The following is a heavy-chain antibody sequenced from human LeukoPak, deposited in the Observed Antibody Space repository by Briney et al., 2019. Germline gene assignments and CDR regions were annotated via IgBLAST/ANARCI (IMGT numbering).Heavy chain of an antibody. D-gene: IGHD3/OR15-3a*01. CDR2: IYWDDDK. CDR3: AHRLRAGGLVNFDY. CDR1: GFSLSTSGVG. Sequence: SGPALVNPTQTLTLTCTFSGFSLSTSGVGVGWIRQPPGKALEWLALIYWDDDKRYSPALKSRLTITKDTSKNQVVLTMTNMDPVDTATYYCAHRLRAGGLVNFDYWGQGTLVTVSS. J-gene: IGHJ4*02. V-gene: IGHV2-5*02.